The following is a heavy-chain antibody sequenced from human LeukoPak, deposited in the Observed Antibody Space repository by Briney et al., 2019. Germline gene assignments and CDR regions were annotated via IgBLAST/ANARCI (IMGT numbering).Heavy chain of an antibody. Sequence: PGGSLRLSCAASGFSFSIYDMHWVRQATGKGLEWVSGIGTAGDTYYSDSVKGRLTISRENALNSLYLQMNSLRAEDTAVYYCARDPPPYYYDSSGHHGIFDYWGQGTLVTVSS. CDR3: ARDPPPYYYDSSGHHGIFDY. J-gene: IGHJ4*02. D-gene: IGHD3-22*01. CDR2: IGTAGDT. CDR1: GFSFSIYD. V-gene: IGHV3-13*01.